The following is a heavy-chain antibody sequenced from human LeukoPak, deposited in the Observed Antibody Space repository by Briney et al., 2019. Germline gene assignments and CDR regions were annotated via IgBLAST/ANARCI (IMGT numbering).Heavy chain of an antibody. J-gene: IGHJ4*02. CDR3: AREGYYYGSGSYPDY. CDR1: GYTFTSYG. V-gene: IGHV1-18*01. D-gene: IGHD3-10*01. Sequence: GASVKVSCKASGYTFTSYGISWVRQAPGQGLEWMGWISAYNGNTNYAQKLQGRVTMTTDTSTSTAYMELRSLRSDDTAVYYCAREGYYYGSGSYPDYWGQGTLVTVSS. CDR2: ISAYNGNT.